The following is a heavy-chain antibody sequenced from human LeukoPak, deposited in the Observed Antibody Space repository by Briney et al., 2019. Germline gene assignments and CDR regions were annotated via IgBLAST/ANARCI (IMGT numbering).Heavy chain of an antibody. CDR1: GIAFSRFS. CDR3: TTYSDSTGYFKEAYSM. V-gene: IGHV3-48*01. J-gene: IGHJ4*03. Sequence: GRSLRVSCLTSGIAFSRFSMNWVRQAPGKGLEWVAYISTNSKTICYGDSVKGRFAISRDNGRNFPFLQMTSLRVEDTAVYYCTTYSDSTGYFKEAYSMWGQGALVSVSS. CDR2: ISTNSKTI. D-gene: IGHD3-22*01.